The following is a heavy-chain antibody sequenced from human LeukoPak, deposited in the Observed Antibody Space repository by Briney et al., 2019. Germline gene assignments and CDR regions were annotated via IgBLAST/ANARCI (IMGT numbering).Heavy chain of an antibody. V-gene: IGHV3-33*01. CDR3: ARGERWLLY. Sequence: GGSLRLSCAASGFTFSSYGMHWVRQAPGKGLEWVAVIWYDGSNKYYADSVKGRFTISRDNSKSTLYLQMDSLRAEDTALYYCARGERWLLYWGQGSLVTVSS. CDR2: IWYDGSNK. CDR1: GFTFSSYG. D-gene: IGHD5-24*01. J-gene: IGHJ4*02.